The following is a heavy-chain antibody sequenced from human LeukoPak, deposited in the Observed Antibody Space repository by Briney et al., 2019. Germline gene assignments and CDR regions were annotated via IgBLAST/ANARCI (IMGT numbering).Heavy chain of an antibody. Sequence: PGGSLRLSCVASGFIFDDYAIHWVRQAPGKGLEWVSGISWNSGSIGYADSVKGRFTISRDNAKNSLYLQMNSLRAEDTALYYCAKDKHPFYGSGSYYSYWGQGTLVTVSS. CDR1: GFIFDDYA. D-gene: IGHD3-10*01. V-gene: IGHV3-9*01. CDR3: AKDKHPFYGSGSYYSY. J-gene: IGHJ4*02. CDR2: ISWNSGSI.